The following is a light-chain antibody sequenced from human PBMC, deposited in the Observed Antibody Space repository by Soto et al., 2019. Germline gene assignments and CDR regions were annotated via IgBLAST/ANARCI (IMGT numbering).Light chain of an antibody. CDR3: AAWDDDLNGLV. CDR1: TSNIGSNI. V-gene: IGLV1-44*01. CDR2: NNN. J-gene: IGLJ3*02. Sequence: QSALTQPPSASGTPGQRITISCSGRTSNIGSNIVSWYHHLPGAAPKLLIYNNNQRPSGVPDRFFASKSGTSASLAISGLQPEDESHYYCAAWDDDLNGLVFGGGTKVTAL.